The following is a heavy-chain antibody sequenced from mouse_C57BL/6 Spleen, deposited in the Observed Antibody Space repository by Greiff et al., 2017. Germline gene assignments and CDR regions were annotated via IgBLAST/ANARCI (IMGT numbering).Heavy chain of an antibody. V-gene: IGHV1-69*01. J-gene: IGHJ3*01. D-gene: IGHD2-1*01. CDR3: ARGGNYEGWFAY. Sequence: QVQLKQSGAELVMPGASVKLSCKASGYTFTSYWMHWVKQRPGQGLEWIGEIDPSDSYTNYNQKFKGKSTLTVDKSSSTAYMQLSSLTSEDSAVYYCARGGNYEGWFAYWGQGTLVTVSA. CDR2: IDPSDSYT. CDR1: GYTFTSYW.